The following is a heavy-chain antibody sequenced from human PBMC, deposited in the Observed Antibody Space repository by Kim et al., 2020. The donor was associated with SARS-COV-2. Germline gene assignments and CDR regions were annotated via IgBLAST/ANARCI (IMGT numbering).Heavy chain of an antibody. CDR3: ARGSVDFWSGYYASWFDP. D-gene: IGHD3-3*01. J-gene: IGHJ5*02. CDR2: INHSGST. CDR1: GGSFSGYY. Sequence: SETLSLTCAVYGGSFSGYYWSWIRQPPGKGLEWIGEINHSGSTNYNPSLKSRVTISVDTSKNQFSLKLSSVTAADTAVYYCARGSVDFWSGYYASWFDP. V-gene: IGHV4-34*01.